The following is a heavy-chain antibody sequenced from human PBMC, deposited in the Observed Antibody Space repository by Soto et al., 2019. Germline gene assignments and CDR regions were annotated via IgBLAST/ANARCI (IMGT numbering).Heavy chain of an antibody. CDR2: VSSGGSYT. CDR1: GFTFSSYS. V-gene: IGHV3-21*01. Sequence: EVQLVESGGGLVKPGESLRLACAGSGFTFSSYSFNWVRQAPGKGLEWVSSVSSGGSYTYYADSVKGRFTISRDNAENSAFLQMNSLRAEDTAVYYCSRDWDHMDVWGKGTTVTVS. D-gene: IGHD1-26*01. J-gene: IGHJ6*03. CDR3: SRDWDHMDV.